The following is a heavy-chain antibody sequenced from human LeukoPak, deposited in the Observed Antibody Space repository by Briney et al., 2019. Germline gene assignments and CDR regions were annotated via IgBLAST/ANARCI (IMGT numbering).Heavy chain of an antibody. CDR3: AREFFVVVPAADLYYYYGMDV. V-gene: IGHV1-69*13. CDR2: IIPIFGTA. CDR1: GATFSSYA. J-gene: IGHJ6*04. D-gene: IGHD2-2*01. Sequence: SVKVSCKASGATFSSYAISWVRQAPGQGLEWMGGIIPIFGTANYAQKFQGRVTITADESTSTAYMELSSLRSEDTAVYYCAREFFVVVPAADLYYYYGMDVWGKGTTVTVSS.